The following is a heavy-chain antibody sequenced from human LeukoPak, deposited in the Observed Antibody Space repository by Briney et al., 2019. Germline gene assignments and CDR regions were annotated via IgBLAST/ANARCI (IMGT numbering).Heavy chain of an antibody. CDR2: IYYSGST. CDR3: ARFAGTGIGAFDI. CDR1: GGSISSYY. Sequence: SETLSLTCTVSGGSTVSGGSISSYYWSWIRQPPGKGLEWIGYIYYSGSTNYNPSLKSRVTISVDTSKNQFSLKLSSVTAADTAVYYCARFAGTGIGAFDIWGQGTMVTVSS. J-gene: IGHJ3*02. V-gene: IGHV4-59*08. D-gene: IGHD6-13*01.